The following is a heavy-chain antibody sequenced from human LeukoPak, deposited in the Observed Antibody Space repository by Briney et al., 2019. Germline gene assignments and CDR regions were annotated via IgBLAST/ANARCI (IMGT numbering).Heavy chain of an antibody. Sequence: GGSLRLSCAASGFTFSSYTMSWVRQAPGKGLEWVSTITTSDGNTYYADSVKGRFTVSRDNSKNTLFLQMNSLRAEDTAVYYCAKDGGLWVSAHWGNSWGRGTLVTVSS. V-gene: IGHV3-23*01. D-gene: IGHD3-16*01. J-gene: IGHJ4*02. CDR1: GFTFSSYT. CDR2: ITTSDGNT. CDR3: AKDGGLWVSAHWGNS.